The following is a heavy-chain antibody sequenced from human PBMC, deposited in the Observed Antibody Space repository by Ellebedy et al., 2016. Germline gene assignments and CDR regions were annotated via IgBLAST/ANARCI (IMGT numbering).Heavy chain of an antibody. D-gene: IGHD3-3*01. Sequence: GESLKISCAASGFTFSDNYMSWIRQAPGRGLELISFISSSSSYAMYADSVKGRFTISRDNAKNSLHLQMNSLRDEDAAVYYCARGSRIPTFGVGVWGQGALVTVSS. V-gene: IGHV3-11*06. CDR2: ISSSSSYA. J-gene: IGHJ4*02. CDR3: ARGSRIPTFGVGV. CDR1: GFTFSDNY.